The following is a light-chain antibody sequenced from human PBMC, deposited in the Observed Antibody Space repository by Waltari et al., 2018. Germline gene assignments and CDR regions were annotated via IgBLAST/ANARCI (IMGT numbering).Light chain of an antibody. CDR2: GKN. CDR1: SLRSYY. Sequence: SSELTQDPAVSVALGQTVRIKCQGDSLRSYYASWYQQKPGQAPVVVIYGKNNRPSGIPDRFSGSRSGNTASLSITGTQAEDEADYYCNSRDSTGNHFYVFGTGTKVTVL. J-gene: IGLJ1*01. V-gene: IGLV3-19*01. CDR3: NSRDSTGNHFYV.